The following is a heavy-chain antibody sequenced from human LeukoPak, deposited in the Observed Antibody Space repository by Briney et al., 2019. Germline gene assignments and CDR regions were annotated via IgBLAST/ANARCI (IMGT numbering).Heavy chain of an antibody. CDR2: ISSSSGYI. Sequence: GGSLRLSCAASGFTFSSYSMNWVRQAPGKGLEWVSSISSSSGYIYYADSVKGRFTISRDNAKNSLYLQMNSLRAEDTAVYYCARGLMFDPWGQGTLVTVSS. CDR1: GFTFSSYS. D-gene: IGHD2-8*01. J-gene: IGHJ5*02. V-gene: IGHV3-21*01. CDR3: ARGLMFDP.